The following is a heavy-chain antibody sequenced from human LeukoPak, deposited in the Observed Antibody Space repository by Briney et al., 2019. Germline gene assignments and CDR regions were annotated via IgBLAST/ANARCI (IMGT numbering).Heavy chain of an antibody. D-gene: IGHD6-13*01. CDR3: AAGTAADY. CDR2: VWYDGSQK. V-gene: IGHV3-33*01. Sequence: GRSLRLSCEASGFSFSTYGMHWVRQAPGKGLEWVGIVWYDGSQKYYADSVKGRFTTSRDNSKNTLYLQMDSLRAEDTAVYYCAAGTAADYWGLGTLVAVSS. J-gene: IGHJ4*02. CDR1: GFSFSTYG.